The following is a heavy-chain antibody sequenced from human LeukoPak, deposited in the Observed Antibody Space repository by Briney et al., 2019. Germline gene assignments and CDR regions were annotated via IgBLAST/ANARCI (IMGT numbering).Heavy chain of an antibody. V-gene: IGHV3-23*01. CDR1: GFVFSNYA. J-gene: IGHJ4*02. CDR2: ITGSGGTT. Sequence: SGGSLRLSCAASGFVFSNYAINWVRQAPGKGLEWVSSITGSGGTTYYADSVKGRFTISRDNSKNTLYLQMNSLRAEDTAVYYCAKDLTLYYDGSGVDYWGQGTLVTVSS. CDR3: AKDLTLYYDGSGVDY. D-gene: IGHD3-22*01.